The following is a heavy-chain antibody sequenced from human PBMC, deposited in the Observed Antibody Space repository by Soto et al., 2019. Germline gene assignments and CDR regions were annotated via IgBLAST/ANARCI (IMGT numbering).Heavy chain of an antibody. CDR1: GFTFSSYG. Sequence: GGSLRLSCTASGFTFSSYGMHWVRQAPGKGLEWVAVISYDGSNKYYADSVKGRFTISRDNSKNTLYLQMNSLRAEDTAVYYCAKASIYCTNGVCYESNYYYYYYTDVWGKGTTVTVSS. J-gene: IGHJ6*03. CDR3: AKASIYCTNGVCYESNYYYYYYTDV. D-gene: IGHD2-8*01. V-gene: IGHV3-30*18. CDR2: ISYDGSNK.